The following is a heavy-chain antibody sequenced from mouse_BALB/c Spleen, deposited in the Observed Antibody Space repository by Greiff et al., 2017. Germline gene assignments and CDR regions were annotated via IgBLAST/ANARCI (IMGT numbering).Heavy chain of an antibody. V-gene: IGHV1-5*01. J-gene: IGHJ2*01. CDR2: IYPGNSDT. CDR1: GYTFTSYW. D-gene: IGHD2-2*01. CDR3: TREGYGYDDFDY. Sequence: EVQLHQSGTVLARSGASVKMSCKASGYTFTSYWMHWVKQRPGQGLEWIGAIYPGNSDTSYNQKFKGKAKLNAVTSTSTAYMELSSLTNEDSAVYYCTREGYGYDDFDYWGQGTTRTVSS.